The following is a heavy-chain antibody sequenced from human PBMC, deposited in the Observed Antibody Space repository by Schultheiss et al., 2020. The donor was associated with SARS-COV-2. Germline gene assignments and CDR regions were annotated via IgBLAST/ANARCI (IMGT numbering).Heavy chain of an antibody. CDR2: INHSGST. Sequence: SETLSLTCTVSGGSISSYYWSWIRQPPGKGLEWIGEINHSGSTNYNPSLKSRVTISVDTSKNQFSLKLSSVTAADTAVYYCARHSGDFWSGYSDYWGQGTLVTVSS. CDR3: ARHSGDFWSGYSDY. D-gene: IGHD3-3*01. V-gene: IGHV4-34*01. J-gene: IGHJ4*02. CDR1: GGSISSYY.